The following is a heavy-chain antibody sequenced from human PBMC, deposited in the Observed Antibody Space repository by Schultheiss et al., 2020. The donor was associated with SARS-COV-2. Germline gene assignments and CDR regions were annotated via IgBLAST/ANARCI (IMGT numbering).Heavy chain of an antibody. Sequence: GGSLRLSCAASGFTFSSYWMHWVRQAPGKGLVWVSRINSDGSSTSYADSVKGRFTISRDNAKNTLYLQMNSLRAEDTAVYYCAREVTVGWGFDYWGQGTLVTVSS. V-gene: IGHV3-74*01. CDR1: GFTFSSYW. CDR2: INSDGSST. J-gene: IGHJ4*02. CDR3: AREVTVGWGFDY. D-gene: IGHD4-11*01.